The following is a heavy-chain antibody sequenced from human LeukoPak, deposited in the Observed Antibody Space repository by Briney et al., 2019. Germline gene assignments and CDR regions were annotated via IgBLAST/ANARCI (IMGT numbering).Heavy chain of an antibody. D-gene: IGHD6-13*01. J-gene: IGHJ4*02. CDR1: GFTFSNCA. Sequence: GGSLRLSCAASGFTFSNCAMYWVRQAPGKGLEWVTVISYDGSTKYYADSVKGRFTISRDNSKNTLYLQMNSLRAEDTAVYYCAKVQQLHTFDYWGQGTLVTVSS. CDR2: ISYDGSTK. CDR3: AKVQQLHTFDY. V-gene: IGHV3-30-3*01.